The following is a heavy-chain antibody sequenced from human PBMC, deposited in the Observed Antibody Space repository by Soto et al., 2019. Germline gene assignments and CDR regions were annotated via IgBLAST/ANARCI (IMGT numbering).Heavy chain of an antibody. D-gene: IGHD6-19*01. V-gene: IGHV3-11*05. CDR1: GFIFNDYY. Sequence: QVQLVESGGGLVKPGGSLRLSCAASGFIFNDYYITWVRQAPGKGLEWLSYISSSGRYTNYADSVKGRFTISRDNAKKSAYLQMNSLRVEDTAIYYCAATIAVGGGLDYWGQGTLVTVPS. CDR2: ISSSGRYT. CDR3: AATIAVGGGLDY. J-gene: IGHJ4*02.